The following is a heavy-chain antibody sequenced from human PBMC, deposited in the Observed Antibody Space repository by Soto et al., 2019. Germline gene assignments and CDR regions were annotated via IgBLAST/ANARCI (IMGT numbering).Heavy chain of an antibody. V-gene: IGHV3-23*01. CDR2: IGGRDNDR. CDR1: GFTFSISA. D-gene: IGHD1-20*01. Sequence: AGGSLRLSCAASGFTFSISAMRWVRQATGKGLEWVSGIGGRDNDRYYAGSVKGRFTISRDNSKNTVFLQVNSLRAEDTAIYYCAKDRMHHNPVWDAFDIGGQGTMVTVS. CDR3: AKDRMHHNPVWDAFDI. J-gene: IGHJ3*02.